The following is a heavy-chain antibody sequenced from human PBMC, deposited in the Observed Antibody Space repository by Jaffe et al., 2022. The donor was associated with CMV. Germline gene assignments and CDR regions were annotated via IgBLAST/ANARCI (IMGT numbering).Heavy chain of an antibody. CDR3: AKADSPDTVTGGLRAAFDI. CDR1: GFTFRDYA. D-gene: IGHD4-17*01. Sequence: EVQLVESGGGLVQPGGSLRVSCAASGFTFRDYAMSWVRQAPGKGLEWVSSISNSGYSTYYADSVKGRFTISRDNSKNTQYLQLSSLTAEDTAVYYCAKADSPDTVTGGLRAAFDIWGQGTMVTVSS. CDR2: ISNSGYST. V-gene: IGHV3-23*04. J-gene: IGHJ3*02.